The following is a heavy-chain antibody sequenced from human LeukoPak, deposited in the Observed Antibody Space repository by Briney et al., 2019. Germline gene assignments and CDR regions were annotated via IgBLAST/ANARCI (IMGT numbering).Heavy chain of an antibody. CDR3: GRGFGAT. J-gene: IGHJ4*02. Sequence: GGSLRLSCTASDFTFSSNWMYWVRQAPGKGLVWVSRISSDGSYTSYADSVKGRFTISRDNAKNTLYLQMNNLRPEDTAVYYCGRGFGATWGQGTLVSVSS. CDR2: ISSDGSYT. D-gene: IGHD3-10*01. V-gene: IGHV3-74*01. CDR1: DFTFSSNW.